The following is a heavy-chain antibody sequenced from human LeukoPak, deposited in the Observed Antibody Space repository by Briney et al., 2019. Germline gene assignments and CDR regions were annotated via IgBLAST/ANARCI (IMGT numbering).Heavy chain of an antibody. CDR2: ISGSGGST. J-gene: IGHJ4*02. CDR3: AKDRESYSSGFLDY. D-gene: IGHD6-19*01. CDR1: GFTFSSYA. V-gene: IGHV3-23*01. Sequence: GGSLRLSCAASGFTFSSYAMSWVRQAPGKGLEWVSAISGSGGSTYYADSVKGRFTISRDNAKNSLYLQMNSLRAEDTALYYCAKDRESYSSGFLDYWGQGTLVTVSS.